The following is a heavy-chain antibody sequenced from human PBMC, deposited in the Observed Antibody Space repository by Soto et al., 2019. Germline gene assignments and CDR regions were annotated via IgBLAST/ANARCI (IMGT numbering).Heavy chain of an antibody. CDR1: VYTVTSYA. J-gene: IGHJ6*02. CDR3: ARDDTGFSGRHSGMDV. V-gene: IGHV1-3*01. CDR2: INAGNGNT. Sequence: ASVKVSCKASVYTVTSYAMHWVRQAPVQRLEWMGWINAGNGNTKYSQKFQGRVTITRDTSAATVYMQLSNLTSEDTAVYYCARDDTGFSGRHSGMDVWGQGTTVTVSS. D-gene: IGHD5-12*01.